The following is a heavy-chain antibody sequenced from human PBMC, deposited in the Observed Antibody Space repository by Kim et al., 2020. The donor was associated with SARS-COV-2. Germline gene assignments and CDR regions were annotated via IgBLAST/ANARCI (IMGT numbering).Heavy chain of an antibody. V-gene: IGHV3-23*01. CDR2: ISGSGGST. Sequence: GGSLRLSCAASGFTFSSYAMSWVRQAPGKGLEWVSAISGSGGSTYYADSVKGRFTISRDNSKNTLYLQMNSLRAEDTAVYYCAKDAFPLGDSSGYPYDLDYWGQGTLVTVSS. CDR3: AKDAFPLGDSSGYPYDLDY. CDR1: GFTFSSYA. J-gene: IGHJ4*02. D-gene: IGHD3-22*01.